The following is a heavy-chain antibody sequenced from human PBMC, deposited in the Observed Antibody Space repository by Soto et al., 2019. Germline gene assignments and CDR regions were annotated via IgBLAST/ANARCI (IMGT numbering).Heavy chain of an antibody. D-gene: IGHD3-22*01. J-gene: IGHJ4*02. CDR1: GYTFTSYA. CDR2: INAGNGNT. Sequence: ASVTVSCQASGYTFTSYAMHWVRQAPGQRLEWMGWINAGNGNTKYSQKFQGRVTITRDTSASTAYMELSSLRSEDTAVYYCARAPLDYYDSSGYPIDYWGQGTLVTVSS. CDR3: ARAPLDYYDSSGYPIDY. V-gene: IGHV1-3*01.